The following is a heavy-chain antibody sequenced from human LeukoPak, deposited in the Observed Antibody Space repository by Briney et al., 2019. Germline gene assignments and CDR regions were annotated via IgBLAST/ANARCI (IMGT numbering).Heavy chain of an antibody. V-gene: IGHV3-9*01. D-gene: IGHD1-26*01. CDR1: GFIFRDFP. CDR3: ATVGAVDLVAGGKEAGYFHY. Sequence: PGGSLRLSCAASGFIFRDFPMHWVRQAPGKGLEWVSGIDWKRNSFGYADSVKGRFTISRDNAKNSLYLQMNSLRPEDTALYYCATVGAVDLVAGGKEAGYFHYWGQGTLVIVSS. J-gene: IGHJ4*02. CDR2: IDWKRNSF.